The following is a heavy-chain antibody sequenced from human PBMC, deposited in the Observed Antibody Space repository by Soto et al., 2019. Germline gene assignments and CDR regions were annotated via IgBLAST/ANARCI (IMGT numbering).Heavy chain of an antibody. CDR1: GYTFTSYG. CDR2: ISAYNGNT. J-gene: IGHJ6*02. CDR3: ARVQGSSWYGRSYYYYYGMDV. V-gene: IGHV1-18*04. Sequence: GASVKVSCKASGYTFTSYGISWVRHAPGQGLEWMGWISAYNGNTNYAQKLQGRVTMTTDTSTSTAYMELRSLRSDDTAGYYCARVQGSSWYGRSYYYYYGMDVWGQGTLVTVYS. D-gene: IGHD6-13*01.